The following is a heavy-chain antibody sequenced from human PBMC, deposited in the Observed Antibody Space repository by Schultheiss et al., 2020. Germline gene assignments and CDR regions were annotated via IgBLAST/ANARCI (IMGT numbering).Heavy chain of an antibody. J-gene: IGHJ5*02. D-gene: IGHD3-22*01. CDR1: GFTFNSYA. Sequence: GGSLRLSCAASGFTFNSYAMHWVRQAPGKGLEWVGRVKSKTDGGTTDYAAPVKGRFTISRDDSKNTLYLQMNSLKTEDTAVYYCTTVLYDSSGYSRLVPWGQGTLVTVSS. V-gene: IGHV3-15*01. CDR3: TTVLYDSSGYSRLVP. CDR2: VKSKTDGGTT.